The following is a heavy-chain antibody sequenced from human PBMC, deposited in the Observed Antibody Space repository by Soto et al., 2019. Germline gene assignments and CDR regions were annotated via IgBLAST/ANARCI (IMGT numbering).Heavy chain of an antibody. CDR2: MNPNSGNT. D-gene: IGHD3-10*01. Sequence: GASVKGSCKASGYTFTIYDINWVRQATGQGLEWMGWMNPNSGNTGYAQKFQGRVTMTRNTSISTAYMELSSLRSEDTAVYYCARGLLLFAFDIWGQGTMVSVSS. J-gene: IGHJ3*02. V-gene: IGHV1-8*01. CDR1: GYTFTIYD. CDR3: ARGLLLFAFDI.